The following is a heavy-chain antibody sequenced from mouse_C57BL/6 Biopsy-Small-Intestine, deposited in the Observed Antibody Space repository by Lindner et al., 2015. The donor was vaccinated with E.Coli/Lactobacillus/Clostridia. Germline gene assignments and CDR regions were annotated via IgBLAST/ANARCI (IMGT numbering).Heavy chain of an antibody. CDR1: GFTFSDCG. D-gene: IGHD2-3*01. J-gene: IGHJ2*01. CDR3: ARGNSPLGWLLLYFDY. Sequence: VQLQESGGGLVKPGGSLKLSCAASGFTFSDCGMHWVRRAPEKGLEWIAYISSASSTIYYVDTVKGRFTISRDNAKNTLFLQMTSLRSEDTAMYYCARGNSPLGWLLLYFDYWGQGTTLTVSS. V-gene: IGHV5-17*01. CDR2: ISSASSTI.